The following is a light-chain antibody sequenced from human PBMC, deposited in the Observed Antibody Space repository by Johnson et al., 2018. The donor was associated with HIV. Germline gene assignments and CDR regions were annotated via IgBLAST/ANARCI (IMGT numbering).Light chain of an antibody. Sequence: SVLTQPPSVSAAPGQKVTISCSGSSSNIGKNYVSWYQQLPGTAPKLLIFDNHKRPSGIPDRFSGSKSGTSATLGITGLQTGDEADYYCGTWDSSLSAYVFGTGTKVTV. CDR2: DNH. CDR3: GTWDSSLSAYV. CDR1: SSNIGKNY. J-gene: IGLJ1*01. V-gene: IGLV1-51*01.